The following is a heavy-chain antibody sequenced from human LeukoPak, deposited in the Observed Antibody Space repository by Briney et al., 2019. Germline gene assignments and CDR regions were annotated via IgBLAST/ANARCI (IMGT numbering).Heavy chain of an antibody. CDR3: ARAPPEWELLSYFDY. Sequence: SQTLSLTCTVSGGSISSGSYYRSWIRQPAGKGPEWIGRIYTSGSTNYNPSLKSRVTISVDTSKNQFSLKLSSVTAADTAVYYCARAPPEWELLSYFDYWGQGTLVTVSS. D-gene: IGHD1-26*01. V-gene: IGHV4-61*02. CDR2: IYTSGST. J-gene: IGHJ4*02. CDR1: GGSISSGSYY.